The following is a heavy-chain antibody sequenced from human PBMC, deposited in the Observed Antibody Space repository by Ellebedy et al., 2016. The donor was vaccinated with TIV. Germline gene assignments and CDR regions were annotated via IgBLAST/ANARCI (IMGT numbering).Heavy chain of an antibody. CDR2: ISYDGSNK. CDR3: ARDQYPQYYYDSSGPSRGFPFDI. J-gene: IGHJ3*02. V-gene: IGHV3-30*04. CDR1: GFTFSSYI. D-gene: IGHD3-22*01. Sequence: PGGSLSLSCAASGFTFSSYIMHWVRQAPGKGLEWVADISYDGSNKLYADSVKGRFTISRDTSKNTLYLQMNSPRAEDTAVYYCARDQYPQYYYDSSGPSRGFPFDIWGQGTMVTVSS.